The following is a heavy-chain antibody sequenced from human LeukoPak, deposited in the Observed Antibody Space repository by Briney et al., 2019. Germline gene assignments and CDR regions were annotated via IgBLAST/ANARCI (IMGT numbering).Heavy chain of an antibody. CDR1: GYTFTSYG. V-gene: IGHV1-18*01. CDR3: ARANYYYDSSGRHAFDI. D-gene: IGHD3-22*01. CDR2: ISAYNGNT. Sequence: ASVKVSCKASGYTFTSYGISWVRQAPGQGLEWMGWISAYNGNTYYAQKLQGRVTMTTDTSTSTAYMELRSLRSDDTAVYYCARANYYYDSSGRHAFDIWGQGTMVTVSS. J-gene: IGHJ3*02.